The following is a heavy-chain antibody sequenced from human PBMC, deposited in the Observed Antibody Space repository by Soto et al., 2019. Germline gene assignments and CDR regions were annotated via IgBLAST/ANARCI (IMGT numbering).Heavy chain of an antibody. CDR1: GGTFSSYS. CDR2: IIPIFGTA. J-gene: IGHJ6*02. D-gene: IGHD3-3*01. V-gene: IGHV1-69*13. CDR3: ASPAGELRFLEWLPHYYYYGMYV. Sequence: SVKVSCKASGGTFSSYSISWVRQAPGQGLEWMGGIIPIFGTANYAQKFQGRVTITADESTSTAYMELSSLRSEDTAVYYCASPAGELRFLEWLPHYYYYGMYVWGQGTTVTVSS.